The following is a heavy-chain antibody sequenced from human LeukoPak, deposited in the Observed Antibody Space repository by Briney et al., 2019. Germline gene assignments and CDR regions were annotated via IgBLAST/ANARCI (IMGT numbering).Heavy chain of an antibody. Sequence: GGSLRLSCAASGFIVTNAWMNWVRQAPGKGLEWVGRIQSKTDGGKTDYAAPVKGRFTISRDDSKNTLYLQMNSLKTEDTAIYYCTTGIRGDWGQGTLVTVSS. V-gene: IGHV3-15*07. D-gene: IGHD3-3*02. CDR1: GFIVTNAW. J-gene: IGHJ4*02. CDR2: IQSKTDGGKT. CDR3: TTGIRGD.